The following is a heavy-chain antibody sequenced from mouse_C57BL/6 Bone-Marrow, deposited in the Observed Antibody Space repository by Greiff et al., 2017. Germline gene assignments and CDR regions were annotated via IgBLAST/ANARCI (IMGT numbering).Heavy chain of an antibody. Sequence: VQLQQSGPELVKPGASVKISCKASGYTFTDYYMHWVKQSHGKSLEWIGDINPNNGGTSYNQKFKGKATLTVDKSSSTAYMELRSLTSDDSAVYYCASGDDYEGRDYFEYWGQGTTLTVSS. CDR2: INPNNGGT. CDR3: ASGDDYEGRDYFEY. CDR1: GYTFTDYY. D-gene: IGHD2-4*01. J-gene: IGHJ2*01. V-gene: IGHV1-26*01.